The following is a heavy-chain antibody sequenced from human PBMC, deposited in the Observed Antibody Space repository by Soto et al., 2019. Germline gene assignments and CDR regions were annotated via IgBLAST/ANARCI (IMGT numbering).Heavy chain of an antibody. CDR3: PRVWSSGYYHY. V-gene: IGHV1-2*02. J-gene: IGHJ4*02. CDR2: INPYNGGT. Sequence: QVQLVQSGAEVKKPGASVKVSCKASGYTFTGYYMHWVRQAPGQGLEWMGWINPYNGGTTYAQHYQGRVTMTRDTSVSTVHMELSRLRSDATAVYYCPRVWSSGYYHYWGQGTLVTVSS. D-gene: IGHD3-22*01. CDR1: GYTFTGYY.